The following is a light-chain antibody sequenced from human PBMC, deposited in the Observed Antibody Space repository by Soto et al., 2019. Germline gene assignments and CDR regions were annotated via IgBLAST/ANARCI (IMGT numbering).Light chain of an antibody. CDR3: CSYTGSPYV. J-gene: IGLJ1*01. Sequence: QSALTQPRSVSGSPGQSVTISCTGTSSDVGGYNYVSWYQQYPGKAPKLMIYEVSKRLSRVPDRFSGSKSGNTASLTISGVQAEDEADYYCCSYTGSPYVFGTGTKVTVL. V-gene: IGLV2-11*01. CDR1: SSDVGGYNY. CDR2: EVS.